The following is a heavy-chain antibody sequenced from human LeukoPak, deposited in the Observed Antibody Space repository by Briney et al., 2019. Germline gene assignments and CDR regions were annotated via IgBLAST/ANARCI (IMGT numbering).Heavy chain of an antibody. CDR1: EFTYTTYP. J-gene: IGHJ5*02. D-gene: IGHD3-10*01. CDR2: ISGSTNNT. V-gene: IGHV3-23*01. CDR3: AKRADFGGFDP. Sequence: GGSLRLSCAASEFTYTTYPMSWVRQAPGKGLECVSSISGSTNNTYYADSVKGRFTISRDTSKSTLYLQMSSLGADDSAVYYCAKRADFGGFDPWGQGTLVTVSS.